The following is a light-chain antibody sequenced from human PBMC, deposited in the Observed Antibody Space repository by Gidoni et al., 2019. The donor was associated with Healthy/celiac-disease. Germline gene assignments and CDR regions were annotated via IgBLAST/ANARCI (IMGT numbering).Light chain of an antibody. J-gene: IGKJ3*01. CDR3: QQSYSTPPFT. Sequence: DIQMIQSPSSLSASVGDRVTITCRASQSISSYLNWDQQKPGKAPKLLIYAASSLQSGVPSRFSGSGSGTDFTLTISSLQPEDFATYYCQQSYSTPPFTFGPGTKVDIK. V-gene: IGKV1-39*01. CDR2: AAS. CDR1: QSISSY.